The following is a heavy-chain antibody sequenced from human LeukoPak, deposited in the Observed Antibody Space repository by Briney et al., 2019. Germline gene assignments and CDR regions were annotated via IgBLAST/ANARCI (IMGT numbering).Heavy chain of an antibody. Sequence: GGSLRLSCAASGFTVNNYMSWVRQAPGKGLEWVSLIYTGGGTNYATSVRGRFTISKDNAKNSLYLQMNSLRAEDTAVYYCAELGITMIGGVWGKGTTVTISS. CDR3: AELGITMIGGV. J-gene: IGHJ6*04. CDR2: IYTGGGT. CDR1: GFTVNNY. D-gene: IGHD3-10*02. V-gene: IGHV3-66*01.